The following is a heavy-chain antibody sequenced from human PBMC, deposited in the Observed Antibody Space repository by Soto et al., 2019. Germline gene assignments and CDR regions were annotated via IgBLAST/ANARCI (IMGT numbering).Heavy chain of an antibody. CDR1: GGSISSYY. Sequence: SETLSLTCTVSGGSISSYYWSWIRQPPGKGLEWIGYIYYSGSTNYNPSLKSRVTISVDTSKNQFSLKLSSVTAADTAVHYCARSVTEFSYYYGMDVWGQGTTVTVSS. CDR2: IYYSGST. D-gene: IGHD3-16*02. CDR3: ARSVTEFSYYYGMDV. V-gene: IGHV4-59*01. J-gene: IGHJ6*02.